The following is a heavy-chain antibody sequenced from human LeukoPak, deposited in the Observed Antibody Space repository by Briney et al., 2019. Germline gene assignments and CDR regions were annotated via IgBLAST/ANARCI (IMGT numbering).Heavy chain of an antibody. CDR1: GFSFSSYG. Sequence: PGGSLRLSCAASGFSFSSYGMHWVRQAPGKGLEWVAVIWYDGSNKYYADSVKGRFTISRDNSKNTLYLQMNSLRAEDTAVYYCARDISQQLALYVDVWGKGTTVTVSS. CDR2: IWYDGSNK. D-gene: IGHD6-13*01. J-gene: IGHJ6*03. CDR3: ARDISQQLALYVDV. V-gene: IGHV3-33*01.